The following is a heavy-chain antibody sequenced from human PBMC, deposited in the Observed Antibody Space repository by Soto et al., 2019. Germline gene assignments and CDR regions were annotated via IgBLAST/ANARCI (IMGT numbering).Heavy chain of an antibody. V-gene: IGHV1-69*01. CDR1: GGTFSSYA. D-gene: IGHD4-4*01. CDR3: ARNGDYSNYNLLAYYGMDV. Sequence: QVQLVQSGAEVKKPGSSVKVSYKASGGTFSSYAISWVRQAPGQGLEWMGGIIPIFGTANYAQKFQGRVTITADESTSTAYMELSSLRSEDTAVYYCARNGDYSNYNLLAYYGMDVWGQGTTVTVSS. CDR2: IIPIFGTA. J-gene: IGHJ6*02.